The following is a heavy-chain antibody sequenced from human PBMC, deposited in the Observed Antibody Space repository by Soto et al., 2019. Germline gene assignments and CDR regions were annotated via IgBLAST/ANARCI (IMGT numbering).Heavy chain of an antibody. V-gene: IGHV3-20*04. Sequence: GGSLRLSCAASGFTFDDYGMSWVRQAPGKGPEWVSGINWNGVSIVYADSVKGRFTISRDNAKNSLYLQMNSLRAEDTALYYCARSRGYSYGSSGAFDIWGQGTMVTVSS. D-gene: IGHD5-18*01. CDR1: GFTFDDYG. CDR3: ARSRGYSYGSSGAFDI. CDR2: INWNGVSI. J-gene: IGHJ3*02.